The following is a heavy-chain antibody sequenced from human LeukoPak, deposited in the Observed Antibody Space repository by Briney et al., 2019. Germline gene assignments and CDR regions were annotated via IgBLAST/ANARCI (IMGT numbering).Heavy chain of an antibody. D-gene: IGHD3-22*01. CDR2: INPSGGST. CDR1: GYTFTSYY. Sequence: ASVKVSCKASGYTFTSYYMHWVRQAPGQELEWMGIINPSGGSTSYAQKFQGRVTMTRDTSTSTVYMELSSLRSEDTAVYYCARGDYYDSSGYLSLDYWGQGTLVTVSS. J-gene: IGHJ4*02. V-gene: IGHV1-46*01. CDR3: ARGDYYDSSGYLSLDY.